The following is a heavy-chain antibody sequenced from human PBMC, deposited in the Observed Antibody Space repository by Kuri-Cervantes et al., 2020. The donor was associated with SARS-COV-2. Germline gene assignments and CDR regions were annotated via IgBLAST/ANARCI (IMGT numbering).Heavy chain of an antibody. Sequence: SVKVSCKASGYTFTSYGISWVRQAPGQGLEWMGGFIPMSGTSNYAQKFQGRLTISADEYTNTAYMELSGLRSEDTAVYYCARAVGNFDFWGQGTLVTVSS. J-gene: IGHJ4*02. CDR1: GYTFTSYG. CDR2: FIPMSGTS. V-gene: IGHV1-69*13. D-gene: IGHD1-14*01. CDR3: ARAVGNFDF.